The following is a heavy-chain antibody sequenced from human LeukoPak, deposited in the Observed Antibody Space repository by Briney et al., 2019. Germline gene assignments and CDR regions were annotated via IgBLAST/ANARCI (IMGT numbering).Heavy chain of an antibody. D-gene: IGHD3-22*01. J-gene: IGHJ4*02. Sequence: ASVKVSRKASGYTFTSYGISWVRQAPGQGLERMGWISAYNGNTNYAQKLQGRVTMTTDTSTSTAYMELRSLRSDDTAVYYCAKVRGRTTYDSSGYYQGGFDYWGQGTLVTVSS. V-gene: IGHV1-18*01. CDR1: GYTFTSYG. CDR3: AKVRGRTTYDSSGYYQGGFDY. CDR2: ISAYNGNT.